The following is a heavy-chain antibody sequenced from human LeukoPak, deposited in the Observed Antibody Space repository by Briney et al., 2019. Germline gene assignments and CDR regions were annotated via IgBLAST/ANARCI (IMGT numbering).Heavy chain of an antibody. CDR3: ARSGGWLDN. V-gene: IGHV6-1*01. D-gene: IGHD2-15*01. CDR1: GDSVSSNSAA. CDR2: TYYRSKWHN. Sequence: SQTLSLTCAISGDSVSSNSAAWSWIRQSPSRGLEWLGRTYYRSKWHNDYAVSVKSLISIRPDTSKNQFSLQLNSVTPEDTAVYYCARSGGWLDNWGQGTLVTVS. J-gene: IGHJ5*02.